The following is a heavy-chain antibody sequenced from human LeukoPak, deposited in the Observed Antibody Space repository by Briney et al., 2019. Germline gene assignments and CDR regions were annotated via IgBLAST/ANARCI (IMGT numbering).Heavy chain of an antibody. Sequence: GGSLRLSCTASGFTFGDYAMSWVRQAPGKGLEWVGFIRSKAYGGTTEYAASVKGRFTISRDDSKSIAYLQMNSLKTEDTAVYYCTKDSGRYSSSWYYYYSMDVWGQGTTVTVSS. CDR3: TKDSGRYSSSWYYYYSMDV. CDR2: IRSKAYGGTT. CDR1: GFTFGDYA. J-gene: IGHJ6*02. D-gene: IGHD6-13*01. V-gene: IGHV3-49*04.